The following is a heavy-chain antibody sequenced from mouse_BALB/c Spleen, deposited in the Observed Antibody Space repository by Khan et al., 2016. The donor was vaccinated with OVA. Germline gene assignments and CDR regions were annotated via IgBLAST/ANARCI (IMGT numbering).Heavy chain of an antibody. V-gene: IGHV3-2*02. CDR3: ARIQGGDFDY. J-gene: IGHJ2*01. CDR1: GYSITSDYA. CDR2: ISYSGNT. D-gene: IGHD3-2*02. Sequence: VQLKQSGPGLVKPSQSLSLTCTVTGYSITSDYAWNWIRQFPGNKLEWMGYISYSGNTKYNPSLNSRISITRDTSKNQFFLQLNFVTIEDTATYCCARIQGGDFDYWGQGTTLTVSS.